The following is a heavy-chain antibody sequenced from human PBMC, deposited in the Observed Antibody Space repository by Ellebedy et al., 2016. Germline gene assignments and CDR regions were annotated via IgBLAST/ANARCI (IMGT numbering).Heavy chain of an antibody. CDR3: ARTRGYSGYVGMDV. J-gene: IGHJ6*04. Sequence: ASVKVSCKASGGTFSSYAISWVRQAPGQGLEWMGGIIPIFGTANYAQKFQGRVTITADESTSTAYMELSSLRSEDTAVYYCARTRGYSGYVGMDVWGKGTTVTVSS. D-gene: IGHD5-12*01. CDR2: IIPIFGTA. V-gene: IGHV1-69*13. CDR1: GGTFSSYA.